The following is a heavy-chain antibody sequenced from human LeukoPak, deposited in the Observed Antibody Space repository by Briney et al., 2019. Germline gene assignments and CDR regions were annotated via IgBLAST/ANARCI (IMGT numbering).Heavy chain of an antibody. CDR2: ISAYNGNT. D-gene: IGHD3-10*01. Sequence: ASVKVSCKASGYTFTSYGTSWVRQAPGQGLEWMGWISAYNGNTNYAQKLQGRVTMTTDTSTSTAYMELRGLRSDDTAVYYCARARFREFDFDYWGQGTLVTVSS. CDR1: GYTFTSYG. V-gene: IGHV1-18*01. J-gene: IGHJ4*02. CDR3: ARARFREFDFDY.